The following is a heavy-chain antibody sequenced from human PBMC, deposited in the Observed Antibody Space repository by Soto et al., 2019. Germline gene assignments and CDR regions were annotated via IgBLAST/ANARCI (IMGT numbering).Heavy chain of an antibody. D-gene: IGHD4-17*01. CDR3: ARGRLYGDYADAFDI. CDR2: ISSSSSTI. J-gene: IGHJ3*02. Sequence: GGSLRLSCAASGFTFSSYSMNWVRQAPGKGLEWVSYISSSSSTIYYADSVKGRFTISRDNAKNSLYLQMNSLRAEDTAVYYCARGRLYGDYADAFDIWGQGTMVTVSS. CDR1: GFTFSSYS. V-gene: IGHV3-48*01.